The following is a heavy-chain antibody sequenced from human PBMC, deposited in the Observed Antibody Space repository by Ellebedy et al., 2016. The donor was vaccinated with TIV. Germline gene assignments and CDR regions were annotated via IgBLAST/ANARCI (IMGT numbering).Heavy chain of an antibody. CDR1: GGSFSGYY. J-gene: IGHJ4*02. CDR2: INHSGST. Sequence: SETLSLXXAVYGGSFSGYYWSWIRQPPGKGLEWIGEINHSGSTNYNPSLKSRVTISVDTSKNQFSLKLSSVTAADTAVYYCARAVTTPFDYWGQGTLVTVSS. CDR3: ARAVTTPFDY. V-gene: IGHV4-34*01. D-gene: IGHD4-17*01.